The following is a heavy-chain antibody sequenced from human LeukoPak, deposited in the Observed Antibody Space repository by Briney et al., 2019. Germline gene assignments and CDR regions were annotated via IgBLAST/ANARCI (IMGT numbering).Heavy chain of an antibody. J-gene: IGHJ4*02. CDR1: GFTFSTYR. D-gene: IGHD5-24*01. CDR3: AKDSSGGWLRSYYFDS. V-gene: IGHV3-48*02. CDR2: ISSSSSIT. Sequence: PGGSLRLSCAVSGFTFSTYRMNWVRQAPGMGLEWVSYISSSSSITYYADSVKGRFTISRDNAKNSLFLQMDSLRDEDTAVCYCAKDSSGGWLRSYYFDSWGQGTLVTVSS.